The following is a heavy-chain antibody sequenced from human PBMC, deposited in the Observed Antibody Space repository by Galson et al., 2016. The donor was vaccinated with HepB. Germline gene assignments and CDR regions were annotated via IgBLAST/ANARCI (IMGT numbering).Heavy chain of an antibody. D-gene: IGHD3-3*01. J-gene: IGHJ4*02. CDR1: GFTFSRNS. CDR2: IKEDGSDK. V-gene: IGHV3-7*01. Sequence: SLRLSCAASGFTFSRNSMSWIRQAPGKGLEWVATIKEDGSDKYYVDSVKGRFTISRDNAKNSVDLQMNSLRVDDTAVYYCARVGSVRSGYMFWDYFDFWGQGALVTVSS. CDR3: ARVGSVRSGYMFWDYFDF.